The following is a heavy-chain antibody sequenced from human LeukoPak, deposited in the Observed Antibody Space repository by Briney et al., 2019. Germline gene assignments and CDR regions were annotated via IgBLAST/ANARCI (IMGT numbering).Heavy chain of an antibody. CDR3: TRLFSMVTPYFDY. CDR1: GFTFGDYA. D-gene: IGHD5-18*01. J-gene: IGHJ4*02. CDR2: IRSKAFGGTT. Sequence: GGSLRLSCTASGFTFGDYATNWVRQAPGKGLEWIGFIRSKAFGGTTEYAASVKGRFTIPRDDSNTIAYLQMNSLKIEDTAVYYCTRLFSMVTPYFDYWGQGTLVTVSS. V-gene: IGHV3-49*04.